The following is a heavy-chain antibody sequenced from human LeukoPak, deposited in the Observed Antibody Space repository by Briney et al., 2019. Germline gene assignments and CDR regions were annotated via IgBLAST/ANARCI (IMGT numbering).Heavy chain of an antibody. D-gene: IGHD2-2*01. J-gene: IGHJ5*02. V-gene: IGHV5-10-1*01. CDR3: ARRYCSSTSCLLKDWFDP. CDR2: IDPSDSYT. CDR1: GYSFTSYW. Sequence: GESLRISCKGSGYSFTSYWISWVRQMPGKGLEWMGRIDPSDSYTNYSPSFQGHVTISADKSISTAYLQWSSLKASDTAMYYCARRYCSSTSCLLKDWFDPWGQGILVTVSS.